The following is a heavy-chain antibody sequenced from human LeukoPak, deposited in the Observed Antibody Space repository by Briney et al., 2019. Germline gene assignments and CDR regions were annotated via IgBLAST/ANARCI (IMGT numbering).Heavy chain of an antibody. D-gene: IGHD3-10*01. CDR3: ARGQYYGSETYWHTKWFDP. CDR1: GYTFTGYY. Sequence: SVKVSCKASGYTFTGYYMHWARQAPGQGLEWMGGIIPMFGSATYSEKFQGRVTITTDESTSTGYMEMSRLTSEDTAVYYCARGQYYGSETYWHTKWFDPWGQGTPVTVSS. J-gene: IGHJ5*02. V-gene: IGHV1-69*05. CDR2: IIPMFGSA.